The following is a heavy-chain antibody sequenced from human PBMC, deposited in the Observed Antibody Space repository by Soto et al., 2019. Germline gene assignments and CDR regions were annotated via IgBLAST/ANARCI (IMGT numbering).Heavy chain of an antibody. V-gene: IGHV2-70*13. CDR2: MEMDDDDK. CDR1: GFSLTSPGMC. Sequence: SGPTLVNPTETLTLTCTFSGFSLTSPGMCVSWIRQSPGKALEWLALMEMDDDDKYYSTSGKTRLTISKDTRKTQVVRTMANMEPADTATYYWARSIRAPRSFNGMDVWGQGTTVTVSS. CDR3: ARSIRAPRSFNGMDV. J-gene: IGHJ6*02. D-gene: IGHD1-20*01.